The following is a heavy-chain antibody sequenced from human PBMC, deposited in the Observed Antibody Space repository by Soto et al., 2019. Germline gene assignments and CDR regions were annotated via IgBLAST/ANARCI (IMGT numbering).Heavy chain of an antibody. D-gene: IGHD3-22*01. CDR1: GFTFSSYW. CDR3: ASGDYYDSSGYYYYYYGMDV. V-gene: IGHV3-23*01. J-gene: IGHJ6*02. Sequence: GGSLRLSCAASGFTFSSYWMTWVRQAPGKGLEWVSAISGSGGSTYYADSVKGRFTISRDNSKNTLYLQMNSLRAEDTAVYYCASGDYYDSSGYYYYYYGMDVWGQGTTVTVSS. CDR2: ISGSGGST.